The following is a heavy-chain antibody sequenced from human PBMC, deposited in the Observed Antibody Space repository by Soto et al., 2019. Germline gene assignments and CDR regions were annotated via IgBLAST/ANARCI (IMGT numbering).Heavy chain of an antibody. CDR3: ARLVSSSSGDWFDP. V-gene: IGHV4-59*08. J-gene: IGHJ5*02. Sequence: SETLSLTCTVSGGSISSYYWSWIRQPPGKGLEWIGYIYYSGSTNYNPSLKSRVTISVDTSKNQFSLKLSSVTAADTAVYYCARLVSSSSGDWFDPWGQGTLVTVSS. D-gene: IGHD6-6*01. CDR2: IYYSGST. CDR1: GGSISSYY.